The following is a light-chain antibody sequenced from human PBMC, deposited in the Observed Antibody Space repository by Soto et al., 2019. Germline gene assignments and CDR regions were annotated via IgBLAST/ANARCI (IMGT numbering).Light chain of an antibody. CDR1: QSVDNY. CDR3: HQRSNWPLT. CDR2: DAS. J-gene: IGKJ4*01. V-gene: IGKV3-11*01. Sequence: EIVLTQSPATLSLSPGERATLSCRASQSVDNYLAWYQQRPGQAPRLLIYDASNRATGIPARFSGSGSGTDFTLTISTLEPEDFAVYYCHQRSNWPLTFGGGTKVEIK.